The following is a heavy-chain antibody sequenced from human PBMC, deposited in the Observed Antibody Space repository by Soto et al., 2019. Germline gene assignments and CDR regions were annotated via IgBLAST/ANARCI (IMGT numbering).Heavy chain of an antibody. J-gene: IGHJ4*02. V-gene: IGHV5-10-1*01. Sequence: GESLKISCEASGYMFPIYHISWVRQMPGKGLEWVGKIDPSDSRTMYRPSSRARITISVDKSINTAYLEWGRLKASDTAMYYCARLDYGSGTPHFDVWGQGTQVTVSS. D-gene: IGHD3-10*01. CDR3: ARLDYGSGTPHFDV. CDR1: GYMFPIYH. CDR2: IDPSDSRT.